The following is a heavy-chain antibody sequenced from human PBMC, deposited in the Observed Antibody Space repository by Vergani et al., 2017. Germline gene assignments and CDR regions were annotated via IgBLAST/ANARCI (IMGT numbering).Heavy chain of an antibody. J-gene: IGHJ6*02. V-gene: IGHV4-31*03. CDR3: ARDPGYSGYDPSFYYYGMDV. CDR1: GGSVSSGSYY. Sequence: QVQLQESGPGLVKPSETLSLTCTVSGGSVSSGSYYWSWIRQHPGKGLEWIGYIYYSGSTYYNPSLKSRVTISVDTSKNQFSLKLSSVTAADTAVYYCARDPGYSGYDPSFYYYGMDVWGQGTTVTVSS. D-gene: IGHD5-12*01. CDR2: IYYSGST.